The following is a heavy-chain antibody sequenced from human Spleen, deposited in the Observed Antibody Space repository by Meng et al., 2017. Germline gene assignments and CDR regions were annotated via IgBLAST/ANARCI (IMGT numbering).Heavy chain of an antibody. CDR2: IYHSGST. CDR1: GGSITSTNW. V-gene: IGHV4-4*02. CDR3: LRGSGGSV. J-gene: IGHJ1*01. D-gene: IGHD3-10*01. Sequence: QVQLQESGPGLVKPSATLSLTCAVSGGSITSTNWWSWVRQPPGKGLEWIGEIYHSGSTNYNPSLRSRVTISVDKSQNQFSLKLTSVTAADTAVYHCLRGSGGSVWGQGTLVTVSS.